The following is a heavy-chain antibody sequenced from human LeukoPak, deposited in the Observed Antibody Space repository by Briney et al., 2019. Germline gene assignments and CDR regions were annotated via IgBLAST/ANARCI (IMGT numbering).Heavy chain of an antibody. V-gene: IGHV4-39*01. Sequence: PSETLSLTCTVSGDSISSSSYYWGWIRQPPGQGLEWIGSIYYSGSTYYNPSLKSRVTISVDTSKNQFSLKLSSVTAADTAVYYCARPNKPGIAVAGFDYWGQGTLVTVSS. J-gene: IGHJ4*02. CDR2: IYYSGST. D-gene: IGHD6-19*01. CDR3: ARPNKPGIAVAGFDY. CDR1: GDSISSSSYY.